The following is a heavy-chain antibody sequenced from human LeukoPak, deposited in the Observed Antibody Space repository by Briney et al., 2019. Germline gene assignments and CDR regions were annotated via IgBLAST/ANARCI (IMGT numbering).Heavy chain of an antibody. Sequence: SETLSLTCAVYGGSFSGYYWSWIRRPPGKGLEWIGEINHSGSTNYNPSLKSRVTISVDTSKNQFSLKLSSVTAADTAVYYCARENVYYYGSGSFRGRYYFDYWGQGTLVTVSS. V-gene: IGHV4-34*01. D-gene: IGHD3-10*01. CDR3: ARENVYYYGSGSFRGRYYFDY. CDR1: GGSFSGYY. CDR2: INHSGST. J-gene: IGHJ4*02.